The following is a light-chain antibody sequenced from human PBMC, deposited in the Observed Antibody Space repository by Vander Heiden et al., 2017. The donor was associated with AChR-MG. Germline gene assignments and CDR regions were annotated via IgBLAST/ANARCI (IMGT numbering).Light chain of an antibody. CDR2: EIT. J-gene: IGLJ2*01. Sequence: QSALTQPPSASGSPGQSVPISCTGTSSDVANYKYVSWYQQHPGKAPKRMIYEITKRPSGVPDRFSGSKSGNTASLTVSGLQAEDEADYYCSSYAGSNNLVFGGGTKLT. V-gene: IGLV2-8*01. CDR1: SSDVANYKY. CDR3: SSYAGSNNLV.